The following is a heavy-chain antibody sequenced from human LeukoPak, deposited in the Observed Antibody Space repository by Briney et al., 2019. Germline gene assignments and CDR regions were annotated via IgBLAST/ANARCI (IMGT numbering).Heavy chain of an antibody. J-gene: IGHJ6*02. Sequence: PSETLSLTCAVYGGSYSGYYWSWIRQPPGKGLEWMGEINHSGSTNYNPSLKSRVTISVDTSKNQFSLKLSSVTAADTAVYYCARGRHYYGLGSPGVWGQGTTVTVSS. CDR3: ARGRHYYGLGSPGV. CDR2: INHSGST. CDR1: GGSYSGYY. V-gene: IGHV4-34*01. D-gene: IGHD3-10*01.